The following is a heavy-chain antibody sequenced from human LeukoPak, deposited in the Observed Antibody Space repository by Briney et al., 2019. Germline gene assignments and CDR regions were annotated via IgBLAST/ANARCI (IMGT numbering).Heavy chain of an antibody. J-gene: IGHJ1*01. Sequence: SETLSLTCTVSGGSISSYYWSWIRQPPGKGLEWIGYIYYSGSTNYNPSLKSRVTISVDTSKNQLSLKLSSVTAADTAVYYCARGSYGSGSYLHWGQGTLVTVSS. CDR3: ARGSYGSGSYLH. CDR1: GGSISSYY. CDR2: IYYSGST. D-gene: IGHD3-10*01. V-gene: IGHV4-59*01.